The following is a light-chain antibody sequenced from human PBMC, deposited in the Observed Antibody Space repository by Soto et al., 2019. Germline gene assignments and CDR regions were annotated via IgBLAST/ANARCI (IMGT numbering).Light chain of an antibody. CDR3: SSYTTGSTYL. Sequence: QSALTQPASVSGSHGQSITISCTGTGNDVGGYNFVSWFQHHPGKAPKLIIFDVSSQPSGVSDRFSGSKSGNTASLTISGLQAEDEADYYCSSYTTGSTYLFGGGTKLTVL. V-gene: IGLV2-14*03. J-gene: IGLJ2*01. CDR1: GNDVGGYNF. CDR2: DVS.